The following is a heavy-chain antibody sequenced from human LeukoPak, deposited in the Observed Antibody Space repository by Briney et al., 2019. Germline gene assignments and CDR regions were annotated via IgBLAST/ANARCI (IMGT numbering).Heavy chain of an antibody. D-gene: IGHD5-18*01. CDR2: IYYSGST. J-gene: IGHJ4*02. Sequence: PSETLSLTCTVSGGSISSYYWSWIRQPPGKGLEWIGYIYYSGSTNYNPSLKSRVTISVDTSKNQFSLKLSSVTAADTAVYYCARSDMGYSYGYPDYWGQGTLVTVSS. CDR3: ARSDMGYSYGYPDY. V-gene: IGHV4-59*08. CDR1: GGSISSYY.